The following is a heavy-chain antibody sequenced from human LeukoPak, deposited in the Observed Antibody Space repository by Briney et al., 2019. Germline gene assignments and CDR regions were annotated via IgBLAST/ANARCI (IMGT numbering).Heavy chain of an antibody. V-gene: IGHV1-3*01. Sequence: ASVKVSCKASGYTLTSYAMHWVRQAPGQRLEWMGWINAGNGNTKYSQKFQGRVTITRDTSASTAYMELSSLRSEDTAVYYCARVTSYGDYDWFDPWGQGTLVTVSS. D-gene: IGHD4-17*01. CDR2: INAGNGNT. CDR3: ARVTSYGDYDWFDP. CDR1: GYTLTSYA. J-gene: IGHJ5*02.